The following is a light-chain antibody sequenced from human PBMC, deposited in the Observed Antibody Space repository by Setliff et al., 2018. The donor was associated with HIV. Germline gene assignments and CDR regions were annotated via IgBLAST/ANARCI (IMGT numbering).Light chain of an antibody. Sequence: QSVLTQPRSVSGSPGQSVTLPCTGSSSDVGAYNYVSWYQQYPGKAPKLIIYDVSKRPSGVPDRFSGSKSGDTASLTISGLQSGDEADYYCCSYAGTYTYIFGSGTKVTVL. CDR1: SSDVGAYNY. V-gene: IGLV2-11*01. CDR2: DVS. CDR3: CSYAGTYTYI. J-gene: IGLJ1*01.